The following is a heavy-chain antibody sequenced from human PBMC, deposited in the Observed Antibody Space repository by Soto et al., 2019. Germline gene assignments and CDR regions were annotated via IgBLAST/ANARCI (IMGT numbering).Heavy chain of an antibody. CDR2: IRSKGYGGTT. J-gene: IGHJ4*02. CDR1: GFTFCYYA. CDR3: SRGGVVVAATLDY. D-gene: IGHD2-15*01. Sequence: GGSLRLSCAASGFTFCYYAMSWFRQAPGKGLEWVGFIRSKGYGGTTEYAASVKGRFTISRDDSKSIAYLQMNSLKSEDTAVYYCSRGGVVVAATLDYWGQGTLVTVSS. V-gene: IGHV3-49*03.